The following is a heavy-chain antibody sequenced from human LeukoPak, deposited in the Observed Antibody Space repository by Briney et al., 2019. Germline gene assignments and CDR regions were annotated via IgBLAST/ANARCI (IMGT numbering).Heavy chain of an antibody. CDR3: ARKHGSSWFSLFDY. CDR1: GGSFSGYY. CDR2: INHSGST. D-gene: IGHD6-13*01. V-gene: IGHV4-34*01. Sequence: NPSETLSLTCGVYGGSFSGYYWSWLRQPPGKGLEWIGEINHSGSTNYNPSLKSRVTISIDTSKNQFSLKLSSVTAADTAVYYCARKHGSSWFSLFDYWGQGTLVTVSS. J-gene: IGHJ4*02.